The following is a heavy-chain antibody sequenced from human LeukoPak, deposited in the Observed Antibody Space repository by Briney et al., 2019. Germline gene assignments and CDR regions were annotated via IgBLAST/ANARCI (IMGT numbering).Heavy chain of an antibody. Sequence: GGSLRLSCAASGCTFSSYATSWVSQAPGKGLEWVSAISGTGGSTYYADSVKGRFTISRDNSKNTLYLQMNSLRAEDTAVYYCAKGHISGYCSSTSCYGVVDYFDYWGQGSLVTVSS. CDR2: ISGTGGST. CDR3: AKGHISGYCSSTSCYGVVDYFDY. J-gene: IGHJ4*02. D-gene: IGHD2-2*01. CDR1: GCTFSSYA. V-gene: IGHV3-23*01.